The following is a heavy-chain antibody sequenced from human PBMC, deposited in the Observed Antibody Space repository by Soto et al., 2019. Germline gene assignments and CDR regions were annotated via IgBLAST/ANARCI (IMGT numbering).Heavy chain of an antibody. Sequence: SETLSLTCTVSGGSISSYYWSRIRQPPGKGLEWIGYIYYSGSTNYNPSLKSRVTISVDTSKNQFSLKLSSVTAADTAVYYCARGFSSGGSPYYFDYWGQGTLVTVSS. CDR3: ARGFSSGGSPYYFDY. V-gene: IGHV4-59*01. J-gene: IGHJ4*02. D-gene: IGHD2-15*01. CDR1: GGSISSYY. CDR2: IYYSGST.